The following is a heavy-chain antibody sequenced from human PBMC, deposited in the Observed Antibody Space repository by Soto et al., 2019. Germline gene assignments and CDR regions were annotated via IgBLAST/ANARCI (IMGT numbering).Heavy chain of an antibody. Sequence: QVQLQESGPGLVKPSGTLSLTCAVSSGSISSSNWWSWVRQPPGKGLEWIGEIYHSGSTNYNTSLQRRVTISVDKAKNQFSLKLSSGTAAETAVYYCATEIYSNYVSWGQGTLVTVSS. V-gene: IGHV4-4*02. J-gene: IGHJ4*02. D-gene: IGHD4-4*01. CDR2: IYHSGST. CDR3: ATEIYSNYVS. CDR1: SGSISSSNW.